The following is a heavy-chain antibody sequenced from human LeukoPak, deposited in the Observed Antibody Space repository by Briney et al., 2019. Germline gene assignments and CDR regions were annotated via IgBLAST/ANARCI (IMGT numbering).Heavy chain of an antibody. D-gene: IGHD1-26*01. CDR3: ARQVYSGTHYFDY. V-gene: IGHV4-59*01. Sequence: SETLSLTCTVSGGSISSYYWGWIRQSPGKGLELIGYVYSSGNTNYNPSLKSGVTISVDPSKNQFSLSLSSVSAADTAVYYCARQVYSGTHYFDYWGQGTLVTVSS. J-gene: IGHJ4*02. CDR1: GGSISSYY. CDR2: VYSSGNT.